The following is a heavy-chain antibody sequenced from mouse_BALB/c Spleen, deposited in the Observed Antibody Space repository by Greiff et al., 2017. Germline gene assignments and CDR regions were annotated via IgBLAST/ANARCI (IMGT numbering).Heavy chain of an antibody. D-gene: IGHD1-1*01. V-gene: IGHV1-37*01. Sequence: EVKLMESGPELVKPGASVKISCTASGYSFTGYFMNWVKQSHGKSLEWIGRINPYNGDTFYTQKFKGKATLTVDKSSSTAHMELLSLTSEDSAVYYCGRDGSSYGGYFDGWGAGTTVTVSS. J-gene: IGHJ1*01. CDR1: GYSFTGYF. CDR2: INPYNGDT. CDR3: GRDGSSYGGYFDG.